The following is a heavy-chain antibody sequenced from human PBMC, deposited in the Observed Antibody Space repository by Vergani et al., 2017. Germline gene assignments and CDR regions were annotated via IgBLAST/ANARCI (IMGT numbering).Heavy chain of an antibody. D-gene: IGHD6-6*01. Sequence: QVQLQESGPGLVKPSQTLSLICTVSGGSVSSGEYYWNWIRQPPGKGLEWMGSIYDSRNNNYSPSLKSRVSISVDTSKNQFSLNLTSVTAADTAVYYCARHLRQLARNDVFDIWGHGTLVTVSS. V-gene: IGHV4-39*01. CDR1: GGSVSSGEYY. CDR2: IYDSRNN. CDR3: ARHLRQLARNDVFDI. J-gene: IGHJ3*02.